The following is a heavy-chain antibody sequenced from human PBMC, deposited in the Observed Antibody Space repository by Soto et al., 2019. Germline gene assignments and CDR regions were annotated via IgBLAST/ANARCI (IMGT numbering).Heavy chain of an antibody. J-gene: IGHJ5*02. CDR2: IIPIFGTA. D-gene: IGHD1-1*01. Sequence: QVQLVQSGDEVKKPGSSVKVSCKASGGTFSSYAISWVRQAPGQGLEWMGGIIPIFGTANYAQKFQGRVTITAAESTSTAYMELSSLRSEDTAVYYCAIPPLPFNWNDGGFDPCGQGTLVTVSS. CDR3: AIPPLPFNWNDGGFDP. CDR1: GGTFSSYA. V-gene: IGHV1-69*01.